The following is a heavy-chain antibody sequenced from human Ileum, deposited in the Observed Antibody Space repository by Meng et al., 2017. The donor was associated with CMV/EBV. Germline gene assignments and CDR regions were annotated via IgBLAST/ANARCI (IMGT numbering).Heavy chain of an antibody. CDR3: ATRLRGTSALAYYFYY. J-gene: IGHJ4*02. D-gene: IGHD3-16*01. CDR2: IYPGDSDT. Sequence: GGSLRLSCKDSGNSFTSYWIGWVRQMPGKGLEWMGIIYPGDSDTRYSPSFQGQVTISVDKSITTAYLQWSSLKASDTAMYYCATRLRGTSALAYYFYYWGQGTLVTVSS. CDR1: GNSFTSYW. V-gene: IGHV5-51*01.